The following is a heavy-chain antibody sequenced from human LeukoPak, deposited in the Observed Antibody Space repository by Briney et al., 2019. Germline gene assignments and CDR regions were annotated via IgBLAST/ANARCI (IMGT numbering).Heavy chain of an antibody. CDR2: INQDGSHK. CDR3: ARDRGFTSYDY. J-gene: IGHJ4*02. Sequence: GGSLRLSCVASGISFENSWMHWVRQAPGKGLEWVANINQDGSHKYYVDSVKGRFTISRDTAKNSLHLQTNSLRAEDTAVYYCARDRGFTSYDYWGQGILVTVSS. V-gene: IGHV3-7*01. CDR1: GISFENSW. D-gene: IGHD5-12*01.